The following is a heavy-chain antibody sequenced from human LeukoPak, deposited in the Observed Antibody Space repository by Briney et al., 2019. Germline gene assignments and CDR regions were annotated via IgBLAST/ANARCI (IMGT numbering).Heavy chain of an antibody. J-gene: IGHJ4*02. V-gene: IGHV1-8*03. CDR2: MNPNSGNT. CDR1: GYTFTSYD. Sequence: ASVKVSCKASGYTFTSYDINWVRQATGQGLEWMGWMNPNSGNTGYARKFQGRVTITRNTSISTAYMELSSLRSEDTAVYYCARFSPYYDFWSGYSMYYFDYWGQGTLVTVSS. D-gene: IGHD3-3*01. CDR3: ARFSPYYDFWSGYSMYYFDY.